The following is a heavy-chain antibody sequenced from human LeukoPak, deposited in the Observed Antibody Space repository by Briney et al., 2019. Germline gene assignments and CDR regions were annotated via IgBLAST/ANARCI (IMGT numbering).Heavy chain of an antibody. J-gene: IGHJ3*02. CDR1: GYSFTSYW. CDR2: IYPGDSDT. CDR3: ARQPDCSSTSCVEGAFDI. D-gene: IGHD2-2*01. V-gene: IGHV5-51*01. Sequence: GESLKISCKGSGYSFTSYWIGWVRQMPGKGLEWMGIIYPGDSDTRYSPSFQGQVTISADKSISTAYLQWSSLKASDTAVYYCARQPDCSSTSCVEGAFDIWGQGTMVTVSS.